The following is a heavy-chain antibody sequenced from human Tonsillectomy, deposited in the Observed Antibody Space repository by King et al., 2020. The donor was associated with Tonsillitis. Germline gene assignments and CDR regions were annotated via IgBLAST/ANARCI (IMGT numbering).Heavy chain of an antibody. J-gene: IGHJ6*03. CDR3: ARDLGVEMGNYYYYYMDV. Sequence: DVQLVESGGGLMQPGGSLRLSCAASGFIVSNDYMSWVRQAPGKGLEWVSVLYSGGHTYYADSVKGRFTVSRDNSKNTVYLQMNSLRAEDTAVYYCARDLGVEMGNYYYYYMDVWGKGTTVTVS. D-gene: IGHD5-24*01. CDR2: LYSGGHT. V-gene: IGHV3-53*01. CDR1: GFIVSNDY.